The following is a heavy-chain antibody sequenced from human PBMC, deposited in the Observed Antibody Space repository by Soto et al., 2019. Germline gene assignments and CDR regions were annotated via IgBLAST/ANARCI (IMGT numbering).Heavy chain of an antibody. J-gene: IGHJ5*02. CDR1: GYTFTSYG. D-gene: IGHD3-10*01. CDR3: ARVDAPYYYGSGSYSGANWFDP. CDR2: ISAYNGNT. V-gene: IGHV1-18*04. Sequence: QVQLVQSGAEVKKPGASVKVSCKASGYTFTSYGISWVRQAPGQGLEWMGWISAYNGNTNYAQKLQGRVTMTTDTSTSTAYMELRSLRSDDTAMYYCARVDAPYYYGSGSYSGANWFDPWGQGTLVTVSS.